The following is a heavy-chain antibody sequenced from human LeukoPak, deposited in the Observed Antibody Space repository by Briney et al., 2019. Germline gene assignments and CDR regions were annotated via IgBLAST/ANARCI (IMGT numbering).Heavy chain of an antibody. CDR1: GASVNSYF. D-gene: IGHD6-19*01. V-gene: IGHV4-59*08. Sequence: SETLSLTCTVSGASVNSYFWSWIRQPPGKGREWIACFYNSGSTSYSDSLKSRVTISVDTSKNQVSLKLTSVTAADTAVYYCASAKQWLAFDFWGQGNLVTVTS. CDR3: ASAKQWLAFDF. CDR2: FYNSGST. J-gene: IGHJ4*02.